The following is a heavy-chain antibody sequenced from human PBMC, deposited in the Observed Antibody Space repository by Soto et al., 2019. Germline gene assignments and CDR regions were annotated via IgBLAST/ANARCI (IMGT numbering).Heavy chain of an antibody. CDR3: ARRYSTGPQYPLDY. V-gene: IGHV5-10-1*01. Sequence: PGESLKISCKGSGYSFISYWISWVRQMPGKGLDWMGKIDPTDSYTNYSPSFQGHVTISADKSISTAYLQWSSLKASDTAIYYCARRYSTGPQYPLDYWGQGTLVTVSS. D-gene: IGHD6-19*01. CDR2: IDPTDSYT. J-gene: IGHJ4*02. CDR1: GYSFISYW.